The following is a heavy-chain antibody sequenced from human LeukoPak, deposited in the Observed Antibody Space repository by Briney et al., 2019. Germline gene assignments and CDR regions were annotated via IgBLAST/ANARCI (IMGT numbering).Heavy chain of an antibody. CDR2: IKQSGSEK. D-gene: IGHD1-7*01. J-gene: IGHJ4*02. V-gene: IGHV3-7*01. CDR3: ARDFGTTHTGGDY. Sequence: GGSLRLSCAASGFTFSSYAMSWVRQAPGKGLEWVAMIKQSGSEKFHVDSVKGRFTISRDNAKNSLHLQMDSLRDDDTAVYYCARDFGTTHTGGDYWGQGTLVTVSS. CDR1: GFTFSSYA.